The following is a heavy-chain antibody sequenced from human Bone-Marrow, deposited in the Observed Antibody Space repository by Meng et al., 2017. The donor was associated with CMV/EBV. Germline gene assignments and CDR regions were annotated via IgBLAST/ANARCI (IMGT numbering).Heavy chain of an antibody. V-gene: IGHV4-34*01. Sequence: GSLRLSCAVYGGSFSGYYWSWIRQPPGKGLEWIGEINHSGSTNYNPSPKSRVTISVDTSKNQFSLKLSPVTAADTAVYYCARRYSSGWYDHWGQGTLVTVSS. J-gene: IGHJ4*02. CDR3: ARRYSSGWYDH. D-gene: IGHD6-19*01. CDR1: GGSFSGYY. CDR2: INHSGST.